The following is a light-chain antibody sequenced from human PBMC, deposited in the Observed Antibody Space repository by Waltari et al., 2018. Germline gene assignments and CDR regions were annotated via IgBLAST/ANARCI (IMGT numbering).Light chain of an antibody. V-gene: IGKV1-39*01. CDR2: AAS. J-gene: IGKJ2*01. CDR1: QSISSY. CDR3: QQTYSTPPYT. Sequence: DIQMTQSPSSLSASVGDRVTITCRSSQSISSYLYWYQQKPGTAPQLLIYAASSWHSGVPSRFSGSGSGTDFTLTISSLQPEDFATYYCQQTYSTPPYTFGQGTKLEIK.